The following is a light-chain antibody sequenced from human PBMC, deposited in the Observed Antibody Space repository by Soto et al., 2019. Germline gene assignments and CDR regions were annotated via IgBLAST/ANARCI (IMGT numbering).Light chain of an antibody. Sequence: EVVMTQFPATLSVSPGVSATLSCRASQSVWSNLAWYQQKPGQAPRLLIYGASTRATGVPAKFSGSGSGTEFTLTISSLQTEDFGVYYCQQYDNRSPLTFGGGTKVEI. V-gene: IGKV3-15*01. J-gene: IGKJ4*01. CDR1: QSVWSN. CDR3: QQYDNRSPLT. CDR2: GAS.